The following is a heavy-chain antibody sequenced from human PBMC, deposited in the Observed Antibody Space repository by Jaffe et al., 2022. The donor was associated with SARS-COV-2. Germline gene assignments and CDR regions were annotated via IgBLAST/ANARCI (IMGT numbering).Heavy chain of an antibody. CDR3: AASREANWFDP. J-gene: IGHJ5*02. CDR2: INPNGGST. CDR1: GYTFSSKY. D-gene: IGHD6-6*01. V-gene: IGHV1-46*01. Sequence: QVQLVQSGAEVKKPGASVKVSCKASGYTFSSKYIHWVRQAPGQGLEWMGIINPNGGSTSYSQKLQGRVTMTRDTSTTTVYMELSSLRSEDTAVYFCAASREANWFDPWGQGTQVTVSS.